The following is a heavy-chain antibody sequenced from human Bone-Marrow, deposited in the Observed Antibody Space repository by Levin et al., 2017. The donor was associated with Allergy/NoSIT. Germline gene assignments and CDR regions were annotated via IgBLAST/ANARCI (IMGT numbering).Heavy chain of an antibody. D-gene: IGHD3-9*01. J-gene: IGHJ6*02. CDR1: GYTFMNHG. V-gene: IGHV1-18*04. CDR2: INPYNDQI. CDR3: ARSREGRYFDWLLSYGMDV. Sequence: GESLKISCKASGYTFMNHGISWVRQAPGQGPEWMGWINPYNDQIKYSQNFQGRVTLTTDTSTTTTYMEVRSLRSDDTAVYYCARSREGRYFDWLLSYGMDVWGQGTTVTVFS.